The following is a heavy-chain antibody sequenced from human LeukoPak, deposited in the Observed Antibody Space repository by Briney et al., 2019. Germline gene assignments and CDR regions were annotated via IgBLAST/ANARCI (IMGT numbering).Heavy chain of an antibody. D-gene: IGHD1-26*01. CDR2: IYSGGST. CDR3: ARVGGSYSGTWFDP. J-gene: IGHJ5*02. CDR1: GLTVSSNC. V-gene: IGHV3-53*01. Sequence: PGGSLRLSCAASGLTVSSNCMSWVRQAPGKGLEWVSFIYSGGSTYYTDSVKGRFTISRDNSKNTLYLQMNSLRAEDTAVYYCARVGGSYSGTWFDPWGQGTLVTVSS.